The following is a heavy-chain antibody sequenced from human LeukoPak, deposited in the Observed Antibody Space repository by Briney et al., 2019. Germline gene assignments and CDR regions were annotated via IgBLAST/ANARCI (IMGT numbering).Heavy chain of an antibody. CDR2: ITGSDGST. Sequence: GGSLRLSCAASGFTFSNYAMTWVRQAPGKGLEWVSSITGSDGSTYYTDSVKGRFTISRDNSKNTLYLQMSSLRAEDTALYYCAKDPDAFDIWGLGTMVTVSS. CDR1: GFTFSNYA. V-gene: IGHV3-23*01. CDR3: AKDPDAFDI. J-gene: IGHJ3*02.